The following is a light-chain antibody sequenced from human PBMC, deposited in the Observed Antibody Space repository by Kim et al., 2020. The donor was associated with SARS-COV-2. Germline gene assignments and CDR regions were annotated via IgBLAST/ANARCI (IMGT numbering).Light chain of an antibody. J-gene: IGLJ1*01. CDR2: EVS. CDR1: SSDVGSYNL. CDR3: SSYTSSSTPYV. V-gene: IGLV2-14*02. Sequence: QSALTQPASVSGSPGQSITISCTGTSSDVGSYNLVSWYQQHPGKAPKLMLYEVSKRPSGVSNRFSGSKSGNTASLTISGLQAEDEADYYCSSYTSSSTPYVFGTGTKVTVL.